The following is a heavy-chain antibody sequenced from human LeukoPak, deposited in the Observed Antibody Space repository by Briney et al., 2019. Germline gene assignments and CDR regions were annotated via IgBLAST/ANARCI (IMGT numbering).Heavy chain of an antibody. CDR1: GFTFSSYS. D-gene: IGHD2-2*01. V-gene: IGHV3-21*01. CDR2: ISSSSSYI. J-gene: IGHJ4*02. CDR3: ARELVGSKDY. Sequence: MTGGSLRLSCAASGFTFSSYSKTWVRQAPGKGLEWVSSISSSSSYIYYADSVKGRFTISRDNAKNSLYLQMNSLRAEDTAVYYCARELVGSKDYWGQGTLVTVST.